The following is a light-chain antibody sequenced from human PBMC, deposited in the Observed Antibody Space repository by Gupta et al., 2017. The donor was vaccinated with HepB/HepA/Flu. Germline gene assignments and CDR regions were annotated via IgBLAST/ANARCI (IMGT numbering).Light chain of an antibody. CDR1: SSDVGGYNY. Sequence: QSALTQAASVSGSPGQSITISCTGTSSDVGGYNYVSWYQQHPGKVPKVMIYDVSNRPSGISNRFSGSKSGNTASLTISGLQAEDEADYYCSSFTISSTVVFGGGTKLTVL. V-gene: IGLV2-14*01. CDR2: DVS. CDR3: SSFTISSTVV. J-gene: IGLJ2*01.